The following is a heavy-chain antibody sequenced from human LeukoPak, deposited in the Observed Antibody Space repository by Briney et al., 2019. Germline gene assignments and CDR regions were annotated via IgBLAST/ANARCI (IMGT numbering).Heavy chain of an antibody. D-gene: IGHD6-13*01. CDR3: ARVSAAGSAFDI. CDR2: IIPIFGTA. Sequence: SVKVSCKASGGTFSSYAISWVRQAPGQGLEWMGGIIPIFGTANYAQKFQGRVTITADESTSTAYMELSSLRSEDTAVYYCARVSAAGSAFDIWGQGTMVTVSS. J-gene: IGHJ3*02. V-gene: IGHV1-69*01. CDR1: GGTFSSYA.